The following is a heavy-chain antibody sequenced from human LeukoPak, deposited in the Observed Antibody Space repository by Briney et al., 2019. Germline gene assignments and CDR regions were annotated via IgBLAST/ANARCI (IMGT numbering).Heavy chain of an antibody. CDR1: GGSFSGYY. V-gene: IGHV4-34*01. Sequence: SETLSLTCAVYGGSFSGYYWSWIRQPPGKGLEWIGEINHSGSTNYNSSLKSRVTISVDTSKNQFSLKLSSVTAADTAVYYCARGPGCSSTSCFSWFDPWGQGTLVTVSS. J-gene: IGHJ5*02. CDR3: ARGPGCSSTSCFSWFDP. CDR2: INHSGST. D-gene: IGHD2-2*01.